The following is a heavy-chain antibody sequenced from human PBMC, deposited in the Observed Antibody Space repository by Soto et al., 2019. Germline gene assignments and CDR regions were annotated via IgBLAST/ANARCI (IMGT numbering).Heavy chain of an antibody. J-gene: IGHJ5*02. V-gene: IGHV1-69*13. D-gene: IGHD4-17*01. CDR1: GGTFSSYA. Sequence: SVKVSCKASGGTFSSYALSWVRQAPGQGLEWMGGIIPIFGTANYAQKFQGRVTITADESTSTAYMELSSLRSEDTAVYYCARDRQGHSRSVWFHPWGQGTLVTVSS. CDR3: ARDRQGHSRSVWFHP. CDR2: IIPIFGTA.